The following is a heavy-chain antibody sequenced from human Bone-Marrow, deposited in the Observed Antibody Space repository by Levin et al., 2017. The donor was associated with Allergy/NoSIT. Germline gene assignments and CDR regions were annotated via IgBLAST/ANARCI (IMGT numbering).Heavy chain of an antibody. D-gene: IGHD2-21*02. CDR2: ISGSGGST. Sequence: GGSLRLSCAASGFSFSSHAMSWVRQAPGKGLEWVSIISGSGGSTYYADSVKGRFTISRDRSKNTLFLQMNSLRAEDTAVYYCAKTQTEFHAASDFWGQGTMVTVSS. V-gene: IGHV3-23*01. CDR1: GFSFSSHA. J-gene: IGHJ3*01. CDR3: AKTQTEFHAASDF.